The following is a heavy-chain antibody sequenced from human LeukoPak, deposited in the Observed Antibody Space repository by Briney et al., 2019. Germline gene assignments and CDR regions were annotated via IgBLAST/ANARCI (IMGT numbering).Heavy chain of an antibody. CDR2: INQDGGDK. CDR3: ARPELPGWSVLFDF. V-gene: IGHV3-7*01. D-gene: IGHD2-15*01. J-gene: IGHJ4*02. Sequence: QPGGSLRLSCAASGFTISNYWMSWVRQAPGKGLEWVANINQDGGDKYYADSVKGRFTISRDNAKTSLFLQMNSLRAEDTAVYYCARPELPGWSVLFDFWGQGTLLTVSS. CDR1: GFTISNYW.